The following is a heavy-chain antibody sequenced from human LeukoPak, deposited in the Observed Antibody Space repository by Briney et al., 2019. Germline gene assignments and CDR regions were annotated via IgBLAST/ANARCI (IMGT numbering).Heavy chain of an antibody. D-gene: IGHD4-23*01. Sequence: SVKVSCKASGGTFSSYAISWVRQAPGQGLEWMGGIIPIFGTANYAQKFQGRVTITADESTSTAYMELSSLRSDDTAVYYCARDNHDYGGLRFFDYWGQGTLVTVFS. CDR2: IIPIFGTA. V-gene: IGHV1-69*13. CDR3: ARDNHDYGGLRFFDY. J-gene: IGHJ4*02. CDR1: GGTFSSYA.